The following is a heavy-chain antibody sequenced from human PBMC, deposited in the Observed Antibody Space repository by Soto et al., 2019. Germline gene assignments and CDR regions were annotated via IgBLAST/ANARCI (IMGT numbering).Heavy chain of an antibody. D-gene: IGHD4-17*01. J-gene: IGHJ4*02. CDR3: ARILRSYGDSGPVDY. CDR2: ISSSSSTI. Sequence: PGGSMRVSCAASGFTFSSYSMNWVRQAQGKGREWVSYISSSSSTIYYADSVKGRFTISRDNAKNSLYLQMNSLRAEDTAVYYCARILRSYGDSGPVDYWGQRTLVTVSS. CDR1: GFTFSSYS. V-gene: IGHV3-48*01.